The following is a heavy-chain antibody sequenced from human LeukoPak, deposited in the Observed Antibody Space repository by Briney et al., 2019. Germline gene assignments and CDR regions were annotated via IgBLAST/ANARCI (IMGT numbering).Heavy chain of an antibody. CDR2: IRYDGSNK. Sequence: PGGSLRLSCAASGFTFSSYGMHWVRQAPGKGLEWVAFIRYDGSNKYYADSVKGRFTISRDNSKNTLYLQMNSLRAEDTAVYYCAKDDLRYCSSTSCRRLDYWSQGTLVTVSS. V-gene: IGHV3-30*02. CDR1: GFTFSSYG. CDR3: AKDDLRYCSSTSCRRLDY. D-gene: IGHD2-2*01. J-gene: IGHJ4*02.